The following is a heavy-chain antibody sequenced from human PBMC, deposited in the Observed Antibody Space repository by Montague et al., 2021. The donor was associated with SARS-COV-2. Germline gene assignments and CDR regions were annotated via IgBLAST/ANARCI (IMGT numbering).Heavy chain of an antibody. J-gene: IGHJ4*02. D-gene: IGHD3-10*01. CDR2: IYYIGST. CDR3: ARVQRGYYYGLGVSAHFDY. V-gene: IGHV4-59*01. Sequence: SETLSLTCTVSGGSISNYYWSWIRQPPGKGLEWIGYIYYIGSTHYNPSLKSRVTISVDTSKNQFSLKLSSVTAADTAVYYCARVQRGYYYGLGVSAHFDYWGQGTLVTVSS. CDR1: GGSISNYY.